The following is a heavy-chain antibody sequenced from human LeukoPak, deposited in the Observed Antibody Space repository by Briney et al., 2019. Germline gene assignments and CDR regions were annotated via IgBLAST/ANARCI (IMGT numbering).Heavy chain of an antibody. D-gene: IGHD4/OR15-4a*01. V-gene: IGHV3-53*01. J-gene: IGHJ4*02. Sequence: GGSLRLSCATSGFTVSSDSMSWVRQAPGKGLEWVSFIYSGGSTHYSDSVKGRFTISRDNSKNTLYLQMNSLRAEDTAVYYCARRAGAYSHPYDYWGQGTLVTVSS. CDR1: GFTVSSDS. CDR3: ARRAGAYSHPYDY. CDR2: IYSGGST.